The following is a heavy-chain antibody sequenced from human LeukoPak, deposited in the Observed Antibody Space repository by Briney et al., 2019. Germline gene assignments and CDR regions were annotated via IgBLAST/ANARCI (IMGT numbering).Heavy chain of an antibody. V-gene: IGHV4-59*12. Sequence: SETLSLTCTVSGGSISSYCWSWIRQPPGKGLEWIGYIYYSGSTNYNPSLKSRVTISVDTSKNQFSLKLSSVTAADTAVYYCARVGVVVVPAAIDYYYYYMDVWGKGTTVTVSS. CDR2: IYYSGST. J-gene: IGHJ6*03. CDR1: GGSISSYC. D-gene: IGHD2-2*02. CDR3: ARVGVVVVPAAIDYYYYYMDV.